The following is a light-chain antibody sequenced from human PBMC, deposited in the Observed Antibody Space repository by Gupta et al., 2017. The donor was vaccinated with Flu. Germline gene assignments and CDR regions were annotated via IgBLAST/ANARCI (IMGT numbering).Light chain of an antibody. J-gene: IGKJ2*01. V-gene: IGKV3-20*01. CDR1: QSVISRY. Sequence: LSLSPGERDTLSCRAVQSVISRYLDWYQKKPGQAPRLLIYGASSRAKGITDRCSGSGDGTDFSITIIRRESEDSAVYYCQHECSEPPLYTFGQGTKLEIK. CDR2: GAS. CDR3: QHECSEPPLYT.